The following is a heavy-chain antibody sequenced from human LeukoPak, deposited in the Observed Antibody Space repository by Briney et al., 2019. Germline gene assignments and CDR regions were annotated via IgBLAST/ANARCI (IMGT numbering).Heavy chain of an antibody. J-gene: IGHJ4*02. CDR2: INHSGST. D-gene: IGHD5-24*01. CDR3: ARYRGGGYNYLDY. V-gene: IGHV4-34*01. CDR1: GGPFSGYY. Sequence: SETLSLTCAVYGGPFSGYYWTWIRQPPGKGLDWIGEINHSGSTSYNPSLKSRVTMSVDTSENQFSLKLSSVTAADTTVYYCARYRGGGYNYLDYWGQGTLVTVSS.